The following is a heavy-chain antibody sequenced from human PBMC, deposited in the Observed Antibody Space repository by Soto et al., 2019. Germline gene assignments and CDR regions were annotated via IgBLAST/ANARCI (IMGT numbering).Heavy chain of an antibody. J-gene: IGHJ4*02. CDR2: INAGNGNT. Sequence: ASVKVSCKASGYTFTSYAMHWVRQAPGQRLEWMGWINAGNGNTKYSQKFQGRVTITRDTSASTAYMELSSLRSEDTAVYYCARIKLLWFGELPEAPFDYWGQGTLVTGLL. V-gene: IGHV1-3*01. CDR3: ARIKLLWFGELPEAPFDY. CDR1: GYTFTSYA. D-gene: IGHD3-10*01.